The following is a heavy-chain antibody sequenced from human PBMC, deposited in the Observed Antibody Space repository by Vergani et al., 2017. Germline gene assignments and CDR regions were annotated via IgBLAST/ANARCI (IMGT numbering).Heavy chain of an antibody. CDR1: GFTFSSYA. V-gene: IGHV3-64D*06. CDR3: DVTMVRGVIMTKIDLDY. D-gene: IGHD3-10*01. CDR2: ISSNGGST. Sequence: EVQLVESGGGLVQPGGSLRLSCSASGFTFSSYAMHWVRQAPGKGLEYVSAISSNGGSTYYADSVKGRFTISRDNSKNTLYLQMSRLRAEDTAVYYCDVTMVRGVIMTKIDLDYWGQGSLVTVSS. J-gene: IGHJ4*02.